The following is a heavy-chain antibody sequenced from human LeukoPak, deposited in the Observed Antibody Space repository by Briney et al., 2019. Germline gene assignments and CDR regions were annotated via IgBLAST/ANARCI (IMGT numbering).Heavy chain of an antibody. CDR2: IYYTGST. CDR1: GDSINSDY. Sequence: SETLSLTCAVSGDSINSDYWSWIRQPPGKGLEWIGYIYYTGSTNYNPSLKSRVTISVDTSKNQFSLKLNSVTAADTAVYYCARTSIAAAGTLLPDYWGQGTLVTVSS. V-gene: IGHV4-59*01. J-gene: IGHJ4*02. D-gene: IGHD6-13*01. CDR3: ARTSIAAAGTLLPDY.